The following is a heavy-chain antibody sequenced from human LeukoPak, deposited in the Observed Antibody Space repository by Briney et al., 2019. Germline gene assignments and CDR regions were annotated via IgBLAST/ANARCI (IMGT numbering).Heavy chain of an antibody. V-gene: IGHV3-15*01. CDR1: GITLSNAW. J-gene: IGHJ4*02. CDR3: TTERSGAFHY. CDR2: IKSKADGGTT. D-gene: IGHD3-3*01. Sequence: AGGSLRLSCAASGITLSNAWMNWVRQAPGKGLEWVGRIKSKADGGTTDYAAPVKGRFTISRDDSRNTLSLQMNSLKTEDTAVYYCTTERSGAFHYCGQGTLVTVSS.